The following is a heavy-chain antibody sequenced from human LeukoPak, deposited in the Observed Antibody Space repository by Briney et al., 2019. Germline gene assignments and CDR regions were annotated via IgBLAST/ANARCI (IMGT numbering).Heavy chain of an antibody. CDR2: IYPGDSDT. CDR1: GYSFTSYW. J-gene: IGHJ3*02. D-gene: IGHD3-3*01. Sequence: GESLKISCKGSGYSFTSYWIGWVRQMPGKGLEWMGIIYPGDSDTRYSPSFQGQVTISADKSISTAYLQWSSLKASDTAMYYCVRGSYYDFWSGYYPDAFDIWGQGTMVTVSS. CDR3: VRGSYYDFWSGYYPDAFDI. V-gene: IGHV5-51*01.